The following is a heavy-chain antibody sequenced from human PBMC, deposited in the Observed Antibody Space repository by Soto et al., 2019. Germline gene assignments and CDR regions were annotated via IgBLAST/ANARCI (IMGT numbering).Heavy chain of an antibody. D-gene: IGHD6-6*01. Sequence: QVQLQESGPGLVKPSQTLSLTCTVSGGSISSGGYYWTWIRQHPGKGLEWIGYNYYSGITYYNPSLQSRVTTSLDTSKNQCSLKLSSVTAADTAVYYCARGSSIAGLYYGMDVWGQGTTVTVSS. J-gene: IGHJ6*02. V-gene: IGHV4-31*03. CDR1: GGSISSGGYY. CDR2: NYYSGIT. CDR3: ARGSSIAGLYYGMDV.